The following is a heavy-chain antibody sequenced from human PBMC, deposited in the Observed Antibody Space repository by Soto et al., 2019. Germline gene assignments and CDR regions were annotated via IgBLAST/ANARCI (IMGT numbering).Heavy chain of an antibody. CDR1: GFTFGDYA. J-gene: IGHJ6*02. V-gene: IGHV3-49*03. D-gene: IGHD2-21*02. CDR3: TRGEAAYCGGDCSPYYYYGMDV. CDR2: IRSKAYGGTT. Sequence: GGSLRLSCTASGFTFGDYAMSWFRQAPGKGLEWVGFIRSKAYGGTTEYAASVKGRFTISRDDSKSIAYLQMNSLKTEDTAVYYCTRGEAAYCGGDCSPYYYYGMDVWGQGTTVTVSS.